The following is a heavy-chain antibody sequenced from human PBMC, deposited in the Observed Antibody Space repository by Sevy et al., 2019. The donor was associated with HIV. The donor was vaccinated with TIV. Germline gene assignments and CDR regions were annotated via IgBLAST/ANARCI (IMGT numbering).Heavy chain of an antibody. CDR3: ARAYCSSTSCSRVWYYYGMDV. J-gene: IGHJ6*02. D-gene: IGHD2-2*01. V-gene: IGHV4-38-2*01. CDR2: IYHSGST. CDR1: GYSISSGYY. Sequence: SENLSLTCAVSGYSISSGYYWGWIRQPPGKGLEWIGSIYHSGSTYYNPSLKSRVTISVDTSKNQFSLKLSSVTAADTAVYYCARAYCSSTSCSRVWYYYGMDVWGQGTTVSVSS.